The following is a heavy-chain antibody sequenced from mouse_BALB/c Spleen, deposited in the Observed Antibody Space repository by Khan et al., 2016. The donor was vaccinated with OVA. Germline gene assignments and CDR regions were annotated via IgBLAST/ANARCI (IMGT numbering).Heavy chain of an antibody. CDR3: TRGGYGSPFAY. V-gene: IGHV1S81*02. CDR1: GYTFTSYY. D-gene: IGHD1-1*01. Sequence: VQLQQSGAELVKPGASVKLSCKASGYTFTSYYMYWVKQRPGQGLEWIGEINPSNGGTNVNEKFKSKATLTVDKSSSTAYMEVGSLTSEDSAVHYCTRGGYGSPFAYWGQGTLVTVSA. CDR2: INPSNGGT. J-gene: IGHJ3*01.